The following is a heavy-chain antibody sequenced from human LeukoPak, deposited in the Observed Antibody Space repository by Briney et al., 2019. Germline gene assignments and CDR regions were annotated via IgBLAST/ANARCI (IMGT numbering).Heavy chain of an antibody. CDR2: MYHSGST. J-gene: IGHJ4*02. Sequence: PGGSLGHFWAGSGFTFSSYNMNWVRQPPGKGLEWIGEMYHSGSTNYNPSLKSRVTISLDNSKNQFSLKLSSVTAADTAVYYCATNSGWRFDYWGQGTLVTVSS. CDR3: ATNSGWRFDY. D-gene: IGHD6-19*01. CDR1: GFTFSSYNM. V-gene: IGHV4-4*02.